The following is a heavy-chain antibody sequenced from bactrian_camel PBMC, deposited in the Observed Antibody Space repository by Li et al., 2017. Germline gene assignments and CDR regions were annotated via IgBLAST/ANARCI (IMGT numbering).Heavy chain of an antibody. CDR2: ITSGGGTT. J-gene: IGHJ4*01. Sequence: QLVESGGGLAQPGGSLRLSCRASGFTFSVYWMYWVRQAPGKGLEWVSSITSGGGTTYYVDSVKGRFTISRDNAKNTVYLQMNSLRPEDTAVYYCVAVQLGSTYGGCRNWSQGTQVTVS. V-gene: IGHV3S25*01. CDR3: VAVQLGSTYGGCRN. CDR1: GFTFSVYW. D-gene: IGHD5*01.